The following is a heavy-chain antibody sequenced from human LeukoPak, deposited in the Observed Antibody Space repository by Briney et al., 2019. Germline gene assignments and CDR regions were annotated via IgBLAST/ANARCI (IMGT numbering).Heavy chain of an antibody. Sequence: PGGSLRLSCVTSGFTFSNYYMTWIRQAPGKGLEWVSYISGTGNSKYYADSVKGRFTISRDNAKNSLYLQMSSLRAEDTAIYYCARDYSGSECFFDYWGQGSLVTVSS. V-gene: IGHV3-11*01. D-gene: IGHD1-26*01. CDR1: GFTFSNYY. CDR2: ISGTGNSK. CDR3: ARDYSGSECFFDY. J-gene: IGHJ4*02.